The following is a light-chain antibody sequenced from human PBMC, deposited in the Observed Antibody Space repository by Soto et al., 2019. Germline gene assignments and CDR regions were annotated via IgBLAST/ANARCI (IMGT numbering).Light chain of an antibody. J-gene: IGLJ3*02. CDR1: SSDVGSYNL. Sequence: QSVLTQPASVSGSPGQSITISCTGTSSDVGSYNLVSWYQQHPGKAPKLMIYEGSKRPSGVSNRFSGSRSGNTASLTISGLQAEDEADYYCCSCASSYTWVFGGGTKVTVL. CDR2: EGS. V-gene: IGLV2-23*01. CDR3: CSCASSYTWV.